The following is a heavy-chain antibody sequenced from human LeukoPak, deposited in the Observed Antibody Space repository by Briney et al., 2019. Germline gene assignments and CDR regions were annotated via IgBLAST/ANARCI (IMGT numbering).Heavy chain of an antibody. V-gene: IGHV3-21*04. CDR1: GFTFSNAW. CDR3: ASGYSGYDLRYYYGMDV. J-gene: IGHJ6*02. D-gene: IGHD5-12*01. Sequence: TGGSLRLSCAASGFTFSNAWMNWVRQAPGKGLEWVSSISSSSSYIYYADSVKGRFTISRDNAKNSLYLQMNSLRAEDTAVYYCASGYSGYDLRYYYGMDVWGQGTTVTVSS. CDR2: ISSSSSYI.